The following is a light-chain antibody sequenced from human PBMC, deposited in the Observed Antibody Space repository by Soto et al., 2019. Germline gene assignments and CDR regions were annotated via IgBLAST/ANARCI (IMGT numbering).Light chain of an antibody. J-gene: IGKJ4*01. CDR2: DTS. CDR3: QPYNNWPLT. Sequence: EIVVTQSPATLSVSPGERVTLSCRASQSVSSSLAWYQQRPGQAPRLLIYDTSTRAPGIAARFSGSGSGTEFTLTISSLQSEDFAVYYCQPYNNWPLTFGGGTKVEIK. CDR1: QSVSSS. V-gene: IGKV3-15*01.